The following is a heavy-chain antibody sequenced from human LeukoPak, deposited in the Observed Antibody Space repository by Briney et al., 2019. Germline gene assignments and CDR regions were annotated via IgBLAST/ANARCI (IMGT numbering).Heavy chain of an antibody. V-gene: IGHV3-21*01. Sequence: PGGSLRLSCAASGFTFSSYSMNWVRQAPGKGLEWVSSISSSSSYIYYADSVEGRFTISRDNAKNSLYLQMNSLRAEDTAVYYCATVPGSTIGRGYYMDVWGKGTTVTVSS. CDR3: ATVPGSTIGRGYYMDV. CDR2: ISSSSSYI. D-gene: IGHD2/OR15-2a*01. J-gene: IGHJ6*03. CDR1: GFTFSSYS.